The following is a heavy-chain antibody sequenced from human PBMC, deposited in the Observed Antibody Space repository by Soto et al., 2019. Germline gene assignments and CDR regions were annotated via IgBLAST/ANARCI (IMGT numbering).Heavy chain of an antibody. Sequence: QVQLQESGPGLVKPSETLSLTCTVSGGSISSYYWSWIRQPPGKGLEWIGYIYYSGSTNYNPSLNSRVTIAVDTSKNQFSLKLSAVTAADTAVYYCAREYLYSYGSKFGYFDYWGQGTLVTVSS. D-gene: IGHD5-18*01. CDR3: AREYLYSYGSKFGYFDY. J-gene: IGHJ4*02. CDR1: GGSISSYY. V-gene: IGHV4-59*01. CDR2: IYYSGST.